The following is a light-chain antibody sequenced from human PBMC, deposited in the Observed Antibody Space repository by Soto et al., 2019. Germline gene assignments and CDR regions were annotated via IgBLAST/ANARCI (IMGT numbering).Light chain of an antibody. CDR3: SSSAGIYHDLV. CDR2: EVN. J-gene: IGLJ3*02. V-gene: IGLV2-8*01. CDR1: SSEIGGYNS. Sequence: QSVLTQPTSASGSTGQSVTLSCTGTSSEIGGYNSVSWYQQHPGKATRLMIYEVNKRPSGVHDRVSGTKSGYTASLTVSGLQTEDEAFYYCSSSAGIYHDLVFCGGTKVTVL.